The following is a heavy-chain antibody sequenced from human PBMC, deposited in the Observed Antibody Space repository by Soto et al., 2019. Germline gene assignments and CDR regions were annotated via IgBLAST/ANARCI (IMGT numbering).Heavy chain of an antibody. CDR3: ARDAASSYDEDSSALARDFGMGV. CDR2: INPNSGGT. J-gene: IGHJ6*02. D-gene: IGHD3-22*01. Sequence: ASVKVSFKASGYTFTGYYMHWVRQAPGQGLEWMGWINPNSGGTNYAQKFQGRVTMTRDTSISTAYMELSRLRSDDTAVYYCARDAASSYDEDSSALARDFGMGVCTQGSRGTVAS. CDR1: GYTFTGYY. V-gene: IGHV1-2*02.